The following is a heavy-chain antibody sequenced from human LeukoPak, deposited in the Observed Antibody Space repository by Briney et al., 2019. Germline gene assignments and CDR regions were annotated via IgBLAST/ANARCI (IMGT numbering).Heavy chain of an antibody. CDR1: GYSFTNYR. Sequence: GESLKISCKGSGYSFTNYRISWVRHMPGRGLEWMGWIDASDSYTNYSPSFQGQDTISADKSSSTAYLQWSSLKASDTAIYDCARHVLCSYGAQWWFDPWGQGTLVTVSS. CDR2: IDASDSYT. CDR3: ARHVLCSYGAQWWFDP. D-gene: IGHD5-18*01. J-gene: IGHJ5*02. V-gene: IGHV5-10-1*01.